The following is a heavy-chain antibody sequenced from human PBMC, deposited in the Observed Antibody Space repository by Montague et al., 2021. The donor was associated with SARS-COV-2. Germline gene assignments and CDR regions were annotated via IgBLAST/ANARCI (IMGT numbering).Heavy chain of an antibody. CDR1: GYSFTSNW. CDR3: ARLSGSSWYYFDY. V-gene: IGHV5-51*01. J-gene: IGHJ4*02. Sequence: QSGAEVKKPGESLKISCKGSGYSFTSNWIGWVRQMSGKGLEWMGIIYPXXSDTRYSPSFQGQVTISADKSTSTAYLQWSSLKASDTAMYYCARLSGSSWYYFDYWGQGTLATVSS. D-gene: IGHD6-13*01. CDR2: IYPXXSDT.